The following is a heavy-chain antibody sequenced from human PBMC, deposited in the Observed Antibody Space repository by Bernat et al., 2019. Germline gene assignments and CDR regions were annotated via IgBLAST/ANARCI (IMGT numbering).Heavy chain of an antibody. CDR1: GYTFTGYY. CDR3: ASSASGDYEGAFDI. J-gene: IGHJ3*02. CDR2: INPNSGDT. Sequence: QVQLVQSGAEVKKPGASVKVSCKASGYTFTGYYMHWVRQAPGQGLEWMGWINPNSGDTNYAQKFQGRVTMTRDTSISTAYMELSRLRSDDTAVYYCASSASGDYEGAFDIWGQGTMVTVSS. V-gene: IGHV1-2*02. D-gene: IGHD4-17*01.